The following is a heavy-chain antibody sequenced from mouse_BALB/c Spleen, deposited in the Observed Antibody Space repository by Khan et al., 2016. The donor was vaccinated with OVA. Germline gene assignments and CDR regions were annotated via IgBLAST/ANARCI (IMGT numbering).Heavy chain of an antibody. CDR1: GFTFSSFS. J-gene: IGHJ3*01. Sequence: EVELVESGGGLVKPGGSLKLSCAASGFTFSSFSMSWVRQTPEKRLEWVAAISSGGDNTFSPDSVKGRFTISRDYAMNNLSLQMSSLRSEDTALYYCARSNYGTFAYWGQGTLVTVSA. CDR2: ISSGGDNT. D-gene: IGHD2-1*01. V-gene: IGHV5-9*03. CDR3: ARSNYGTFAY.